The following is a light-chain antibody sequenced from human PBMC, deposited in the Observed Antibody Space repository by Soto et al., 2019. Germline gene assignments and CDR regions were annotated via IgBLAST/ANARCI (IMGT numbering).Light chain of an antibody. Sequence: QPVLTQSPSASASLGASVKLTCTLSSGHSSYAIAWHQQQPEKGPRYLMKGNTDGSHNKGDGIPDRFSGSSSGAERYLTISCLQSEDEADYYCQTWGAGFSVVFGGGTKLTVL. J-gene: IGLJ2*01. CDR3: QTWGAGFSVV. CDR2: GNTDGSH. V-gene: IGLV4-69*01. CDR1: SGHSSYA.